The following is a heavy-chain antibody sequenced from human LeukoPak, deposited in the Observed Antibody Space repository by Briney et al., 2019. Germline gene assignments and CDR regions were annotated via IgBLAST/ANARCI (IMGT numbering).Heavy chain of an antibody. J-gene: IGHJ5*02. CDR1: GYTFTSYG. V-gene: IGHV1-18*01. CDR2: ISAYNGNT. Sequence: ASVTVSCTASGYTFTSYGISWVRQAPGQGLEWMGWISAYNGNTNYAQKLQGRVTMTTDTSTSTAYMELRGLRSDDTAVYYCARGSKAAAANWFDPWGQGTLVTVSS. CDR3: ARGSKAAAANWFDP. D-gene: IGHD6-13*01.